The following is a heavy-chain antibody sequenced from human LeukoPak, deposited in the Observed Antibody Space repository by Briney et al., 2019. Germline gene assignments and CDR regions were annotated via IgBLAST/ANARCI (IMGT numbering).Heavy chain of an antibody. V-gene: IGHV3-23*01. CDR1: GFTVINYA. J-gene: IGHJ4*02. D-gene: IGHD2-21*01. CDR3: AKRPISGDDKSFDY. CDR2: IRESSGDT. Sequence: GGSLRLSCAASGFTVINYAMNWVRHAPGNGLEGVSTIRESSGDTYYEDSVKGRFTIYRDISTNTVYLQMNSLRVEDTAVYFCAKRPISGDDKSFDYWGQGLLVTVSS.